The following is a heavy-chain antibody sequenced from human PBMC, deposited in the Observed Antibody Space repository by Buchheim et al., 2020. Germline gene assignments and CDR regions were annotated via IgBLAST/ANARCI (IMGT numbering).Heavy chain of an antibody. D-gene: IGHD6-13*01. CDR1: GYRFTSYW. Sequence: EVQLVQSGAEVKKPGESLKISCKGSGYRFTSYWIAWVRQMPGKGLEWMGVIYSGDSDTRYSPSFEGQVTTAVAKSISTAYLEWTSLKASDTAMYYCARQEGSTWYFGYWGQGTL. CDR2: IYSGDSDT. CDR3: ARQEGSTWYFGY. V-gene: IGHV5-51*01. J-gene: IGHJ4*02.